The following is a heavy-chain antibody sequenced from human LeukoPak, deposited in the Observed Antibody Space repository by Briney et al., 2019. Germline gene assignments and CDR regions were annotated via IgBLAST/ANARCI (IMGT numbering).Heavy chain of an antibody. V-gene: IGHV4-34*01. D-gene: IGHD6-19*01. CDR2: INHSGST. Sequence: SETLSLTCAVYGGSFSGYYWSWIRQPPGKGLEWIGEINHSGSTNYNPSLKSRVTISVDTSKNQFSLKLGSVTAADTAVYYCARGFGGWLYYFDYWGQGTLVTVSS. CDR1: GGSFSGYY. J-gene: IGHJ4*02. CDR3: ARGFGGWLYYFDY.